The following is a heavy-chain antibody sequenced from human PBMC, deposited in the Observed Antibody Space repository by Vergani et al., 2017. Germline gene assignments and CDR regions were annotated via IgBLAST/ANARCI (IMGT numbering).Heavy chain of an antibody. V-gene: IGHV3-11*01. Sequence: QVQLVESGGGLVKPGGSLRLSCAASGFTFSDYYMSWIRQAPGKGLEWVSYISSSGSTIYYADSVKGRFTISWDNAKNSLYLQMNSLRAEDTAVYYCARAPRTYYDFWSGYSQSYYFDYWGQGTLVTVSS. CDR3: ARAPRTYYDFWSGYSQSYYFDY. D-gene: IGHD3-3*01. CDR2: ISSSGSTI. CDR1: GFTFSDYY. J-gene: IGHJ4*02.